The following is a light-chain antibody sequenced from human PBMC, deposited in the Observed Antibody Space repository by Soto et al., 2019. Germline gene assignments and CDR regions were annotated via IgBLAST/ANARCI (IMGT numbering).Light chain of an antibody. Sequence: EIVMTQSRASLSVSPGERYTLSCRASQSVSTNLAWFQQKPGQTPRLLFNGASTRATGIPARFTGSGSVTEFILTLSSLQSEDFAVQYWRQYHDLPRNVAQETRLEIK. V-gene: IGKV3-15*01. CDR1: QSVSTN. CDR3: RQYHDLPRN. CDR2: GAS. J-gene: IGKJ5*01.